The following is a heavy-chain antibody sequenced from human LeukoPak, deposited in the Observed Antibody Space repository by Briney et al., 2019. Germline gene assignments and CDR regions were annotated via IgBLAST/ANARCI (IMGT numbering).Heavy chain of an antibody. Sequence: SQTLSLTCVISGDRVSSNIAAWNWIRQSPSRGLEWLGRTYYRSKWYDDYAISVRSRTTINADTSKNQFSLHLSSVTPEETAEYFYTRGRHGDLVSLFEYWGQGILVTVSS. V-gene: IGHV6-1*01. CDR3: TRGRHGDLVSLFEY. CDR1: GDRVSSNIAA. J-gene: IGHJ4*02. CDR2: TYYRSKWYD. D-gene: IGHD2-21*01.